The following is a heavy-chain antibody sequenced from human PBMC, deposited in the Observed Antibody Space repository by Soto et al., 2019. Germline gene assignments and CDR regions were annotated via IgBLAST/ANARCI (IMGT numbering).Heavy chain of an antibody. CDR1: GASITDYF. CDR3: ARGTYCGTDCYWTLAL. V-gene: IGHV4-59*01. CDR2: FYYGETP. J-gene: IGHJ4*02. Sequence: QVHLQESGPGLVKPSETLSLTCTVAGASITDYFWTWIRQPPGKRLEWIGYFYYGETPNKKSSLNSRFTVSVDASKSQFSLKATAVTTAATAVYYCARGTYCGTDCYWTLALWGQGKMVTVTS. D-gene: IGHD2-21*02.